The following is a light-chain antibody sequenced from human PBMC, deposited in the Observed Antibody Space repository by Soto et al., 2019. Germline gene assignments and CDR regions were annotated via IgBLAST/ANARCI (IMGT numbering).Light chain of an antibody. CDR2: SAS. CDR3: QQLNGYQLA. V-gene: IGKV1-9*01. J-gene: IGKJ4*01. CDR1: QAMSTY. Sequence: DIQLTQSPSFLSAFVGDTVTITCRASQAMSTYLALYQQKPGKVPKLLIRSASTLQSGVPPRFSGGGSGTEFTLTISTLQPDDSGIYYCQQLNGYQLAFGGGTNVEIK.